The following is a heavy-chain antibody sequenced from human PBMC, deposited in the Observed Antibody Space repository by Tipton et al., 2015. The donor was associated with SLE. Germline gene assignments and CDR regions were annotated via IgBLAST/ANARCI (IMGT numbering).Heavy chain of an antibody. V-gene: IGHV4-39*02. Sequence: TLSLTCSVSGVSISTSRYYWGWIRQSPGQGLEWVGSLYAGGSTYFHPSLKSRASISADASKNPFSLKLSSVTAADTAVYYCARALTNAQGFYFESWGQGTLVTVSS. CDR3: ARALTNAQGFYFES. D-gene: IGHD2-2*01. CDR1: GVSISTSRYY. J-gene: IGHJ4*02. CDR2: LYAGGST.